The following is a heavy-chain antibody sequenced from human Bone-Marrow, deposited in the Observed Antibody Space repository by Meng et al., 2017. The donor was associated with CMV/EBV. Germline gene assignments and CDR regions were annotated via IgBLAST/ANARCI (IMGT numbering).Heavy chain of an antibody. D-gene: IGHD6-6*01. CDR3: ARGGKYSSSPHDY. V-gene: IGHV3-73*01. Sequence: GGSLRLSCAASGFTFSGSAMHWVRQASGKGLEWVGRIRSKANSYATAYAASVKGRFTISRDDSKNTAYLQMNSLKTEDTAVYYCARGGKYSSSPHDYWGQGTLVTVSS. CDR1: GFTFSGSA. CDR2: IRSKANSYAT. J-gene: IGHJ4*02.